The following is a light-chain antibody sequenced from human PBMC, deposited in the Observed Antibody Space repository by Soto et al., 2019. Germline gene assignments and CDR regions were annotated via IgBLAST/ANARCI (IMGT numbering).Light chain of an antibody. CDR3: QQSYSKSVT. Sequence: DIPMTQSPSSLSASVGDRVTITCRASQTIITYLNWYQQKPGKAPNLLIYGTSNLQSGVPSRFSGRASGTDFTLTITSLQPEDFATYYCQQSYSKSVTFGQGTKVEIK. J-gene: IGKJ1*01. V-gene: IGKV1-39*01. CDR1: QTIITY. CDR2: GTS.